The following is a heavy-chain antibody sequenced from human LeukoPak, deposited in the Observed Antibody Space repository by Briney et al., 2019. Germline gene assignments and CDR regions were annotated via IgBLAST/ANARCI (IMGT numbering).Heavy chain of an antibody. CDR1: GYSFTTYW. CDR2: IYPGDSDT. J-gene: IGHJ4*02. V-gene: IGHV5-51*01. CDR3: ARAFSYGDYCDY. D-gene: IGHD4-17*01. Sequence: GESLKISCKAFGYSFTTYWIGWVRQMPGKGLEWMGIIYPGDSDTRYSPSFQGHVTVSADKSIHTAYLQWTSLKASDTAMYYCARAFSYGDYCDYWGQGTLVTVSS.